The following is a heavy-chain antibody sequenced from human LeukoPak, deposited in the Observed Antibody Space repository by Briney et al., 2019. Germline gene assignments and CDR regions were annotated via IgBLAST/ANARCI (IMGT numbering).Heavy chain of an antibody. D-gene: IGHD6-13*01. CDR2: ISGSGGST. J-gene: IGHJ3*02. Sequence: PGGSLRLSCAASGFTFSSYAMSWVRQAPGKGLEWVSAISGSGGSTYYADSVKGRFTISRDNSKNTLYLQMNSLRAEDTAVYYCAKEPNVRQQLVPDAFDIWGQGTMVTVSS. CDR1: GFTFSSYA. CDR3: AKEPNVRQQLVPDAFDI. V-gene: IGHV3-23*01.